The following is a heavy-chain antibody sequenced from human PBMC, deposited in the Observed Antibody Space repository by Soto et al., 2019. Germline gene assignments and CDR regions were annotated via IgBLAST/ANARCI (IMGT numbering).Heavy chain of an antibody. V-gene: IGHV1-2*02. J-gene: IGHJ6*02. CDR1: GYTFTGYY. CDR3: ARDYDSSGYSPMGYYYYGMDA. D-gene: IGHD3-22*01. Sequence: QVQLVQSGAEVKKPGASVKVSCKASGYTFTGYYMHWVRQAPGQGLEWMGWINPNSGGTNYAQKFQGRVTMTRDTSISTAYMELSRLRSDDTAVYYCARDYDSSGYSPMGYYYYGMDAWGQGTTVTVSS. CDR2: INPNSGGT.